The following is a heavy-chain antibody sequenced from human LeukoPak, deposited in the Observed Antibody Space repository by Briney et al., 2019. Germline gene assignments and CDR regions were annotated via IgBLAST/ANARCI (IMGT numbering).Heavy chain of an antibody. D-gene: IGHD6-13*01. V-gene: IGHV3-23*01. Sequence: GGSLRLSCAASGFTFSYFAMTWVRQAPGKGLEWVSTISYSGGSTYYADSVKGRFTISRDNSKNTLYLQMNNLRAEDTAVYYCAKDWALRAAGSFDYWGQGTLVTVSS. CDR2: ISYSGGST. J-gene: IGHJ4*02. CDR1: GFTFSYFA. CDR3: AKDWALRAAGSFDY.